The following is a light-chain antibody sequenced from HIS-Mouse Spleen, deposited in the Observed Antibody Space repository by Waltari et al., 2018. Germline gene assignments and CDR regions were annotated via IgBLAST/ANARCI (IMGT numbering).Light chain of an antibody. Sequence: YELTQPPSVSVSPGQTARITCSGDASPKKYAYWYQQKSGQAPVLVIYEDSKRPSGIPERFSGSSSGTMATLTISGAQVEDEADYYCYSTDSSGNHRVFGGGTKLTVL. J-gene: IGLJ2*01. CDR2: EDS. CDR1: ASPKKY. CDR3: YSTDSSGNHRV. V-gene: IGLV3-10*01.